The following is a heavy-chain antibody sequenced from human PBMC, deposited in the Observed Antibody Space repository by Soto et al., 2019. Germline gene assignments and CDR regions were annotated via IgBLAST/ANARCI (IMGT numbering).Heavy chain of an antibody. CDR1: GGSISSYY. Sequence: QVQLQESGPGLVKPSETLSLTCTVSGGSISSYYWSWIRQPPGKGLEWIGYIYYSGSTNYNPSLKMRVTISVATAKNQFSLKLSSVTAADTAVYYCANSGSGYYELAFDIWGQGTMVTVSS. CDR2: IYYSGST. D-gene: IGHD3-22*01. J-gene: IGHJ3*02. V-gene: IGHV4-59*01. CDR3: ANSGSGYYELAFDI.